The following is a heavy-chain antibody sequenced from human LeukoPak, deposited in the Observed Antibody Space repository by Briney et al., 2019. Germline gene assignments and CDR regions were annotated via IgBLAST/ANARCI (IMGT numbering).Heavy chain of an antibody. CDR1: GFTFSSYS. CDR3: AISGYSYGPSGY. CDR2: ISSSSSYI. D-gene: IGHD5-18*01. V-gene: IGHV3-21*01. J-gene: IGHJ4*02. Sequence: GGSLRLSCAASGFTFSSYSMNWVRQAPGKGLEWVSSISSSSSYIYYADSVKGRFTISRNNAKNSLYPQMNSLRAEDTAVYYCAISGYSYGPSGYWGQGTLVTVSS.